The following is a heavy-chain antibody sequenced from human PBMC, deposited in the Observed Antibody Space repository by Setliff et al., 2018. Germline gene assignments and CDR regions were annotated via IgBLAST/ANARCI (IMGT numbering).Heavy chain of an antibody. D-gene: IGHD5-12*01. CDR2: MNPNSGNT. CDR3: ARVSPPLSLDSPVDIVARVLDAFDI. J-gene: IGHJ3*02. CDR1: GDTFTSYD. V-gene: IGHV1-8*01. Sequence: ASVKVSCTASGDTFTSYDMKRVRQATGQGLEWMGWMNPNSGNTGDAQKFQGRVSLTRDTSTRTVYMELSSLSSEYTAVSYCARVSPPLSLDSPVDIVARVLDAFDICSHVTMVTV.